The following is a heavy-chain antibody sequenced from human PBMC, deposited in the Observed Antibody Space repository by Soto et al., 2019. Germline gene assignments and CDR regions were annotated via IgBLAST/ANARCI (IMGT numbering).Heavy chain of an antibody. CDR2: ISGSGGST. Sequence: GGSLRLSCAASGFTFSSYAMSWVRQAPGKGLEWVSAISGSGGSTYYADSVKGRFTISRDNSKNTLYLQMNSLRAEDTAVYYCAKARQQVYYYYYGMDVWGQGTTVTVSS. CDR3: AKARQQVYYYYYGMDV. V-gene: IGHV3-23*01. D-gene: IGHD2-2*01. CDR1: GFTFSSYA. J-gene: IGHJ6*02.